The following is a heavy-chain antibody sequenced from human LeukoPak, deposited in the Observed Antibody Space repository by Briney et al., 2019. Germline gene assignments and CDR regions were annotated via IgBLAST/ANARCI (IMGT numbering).Heavy chain of an antibody. CDR2: IYYSKNT. V-gene: IGHV4-39*01. J-gene: IGHJ4*02. D-gene: IGHD5-18*01. CDR1: GGSISSSSAY. Sequence: SETLSLTCTVTGGSISSSSAYWGWIRQPPGKGLEWIGSIYYSKNTYYNPSLMRRVTISASTSKNQFSLTLGSVSATDTAVYYCVSPRGFSYRYFDYWGQGTLVTVSS. CDR3: VSPRGFSYRYFDY.